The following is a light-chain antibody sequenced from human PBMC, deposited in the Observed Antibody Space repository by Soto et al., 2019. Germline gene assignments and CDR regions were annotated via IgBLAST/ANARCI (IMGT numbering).Light chain of an antibody. V-gene: IGKV3-20*01. CDR1: QSVINNY. J-gene: IGKJ4*02. Sequence: EIVFTQSPCTLSLSPVERSTLSFVASQSVINNYLAWYQQKPGQAPRLLIYGASNRDTGIPDRFSGSGSGTDFNLTISRLEPEDFAVYYCQPYGRSGTFGNGTXVEIK. CDR3: QPYGRSGT. CDR2: GAS.